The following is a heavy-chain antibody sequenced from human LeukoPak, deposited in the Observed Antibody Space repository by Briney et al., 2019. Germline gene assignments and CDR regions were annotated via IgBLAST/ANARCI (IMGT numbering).Heavy chain of an antibody. J-gene: IGHJ6*04. CDR3: ARDEAIAVAGYYYYGMDV. V-gene: IGHV4-59*01. CDR1: GGSISSYY. D-gene: IGHD6-19*01. Sequence: SETLSLTCTVSGGSISSYYWSWIRQPPGKGLEWSGYIYYSGSTNYNPSLKSRVTISVDTSKNQFSLKLSSVTAADTAVYYCARDEAIAVAGYYYYGMDVWGKGTTVTVSS. CDR2: IYYSGST.